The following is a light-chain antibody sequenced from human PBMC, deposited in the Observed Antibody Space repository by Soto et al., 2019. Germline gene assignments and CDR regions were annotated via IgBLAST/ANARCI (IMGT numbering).Light chain of an antibody. CDR1: SSDIGGYGY. Sequence: QSVLTQPASVSGSLGQSITLSCTGTSSDIGGYGYVSWYQQSPGKAPKLIIFEVRDRPLGVSDRFSGSKSGNTASLTISGLQAEDEATYHCSSYRATGSLLIFGGGTKVTVL. V-gene: IGLV2-14*01. CDR2: EVR. CDR3: SSYRATGSLLI. J-gene: IGLJ2*01.